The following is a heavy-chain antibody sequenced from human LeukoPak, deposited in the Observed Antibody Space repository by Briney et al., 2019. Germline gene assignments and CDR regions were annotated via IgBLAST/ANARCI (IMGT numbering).Heavy chain of an antibody. J-gene: IGHJ4*02. V-gene: IGHV3-23*01. CDR2: ISGSGGST. D-gene: IGHD6-13*01. CDR3: ARSSSWYYFDY. CDR1: GFTFSSYG. Sequence: GGSLRLSCAASGFTFSSYGMSWVRQAPGKGLEWVSAISGSGGSTYYADSVKGRFTISRDNSKNTLYLQMNSLRAEDTAVYYCARSSSWYYFDYWGQGTLVTVSS.